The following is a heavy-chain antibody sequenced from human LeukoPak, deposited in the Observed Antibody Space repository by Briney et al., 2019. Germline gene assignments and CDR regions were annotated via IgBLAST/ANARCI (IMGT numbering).Heavy chain of an antibody. Sequence: GGSLRLSCAASGFTFSRHGMHWVRQPPGKGLEWLTFIRHDGSYKFYADSVEGRFTVSRDNSKNTLYLQMNSLRAEDTAVYYCAKIVLNYYDSSGPSYWGQGTLVTVSS. D-gene: IGHD3-22*01. CDR3: AKIVLNYYDSSGPSY. J-gene: IGHJ4*02. V-gene: IGHV3-30*02. CDR2: IRHDGSYK. CDR1: GFTFSRHG.